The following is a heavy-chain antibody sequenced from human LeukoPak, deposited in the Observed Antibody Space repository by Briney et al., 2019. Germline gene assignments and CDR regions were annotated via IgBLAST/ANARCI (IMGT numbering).Heavy chain of an antibody. CDR2: IYYGGST. CDR3: ARGDIVATMFDY. V-gene: IGHV4-39*01. J-gene: IGHJ4*02. D-gene: IGHD5-12*01. CDR1: GGSISSSSYY. Sequence: SETLSLTCTVSGGSISSSSYYWGWIRQPPGKGLEWIGSIYYGGSTYYNPSLKSRVTISVDTSKNQFSLKLSSVTAADTAVYYCARGDIVATMFDYWGQGTLVTVSS.